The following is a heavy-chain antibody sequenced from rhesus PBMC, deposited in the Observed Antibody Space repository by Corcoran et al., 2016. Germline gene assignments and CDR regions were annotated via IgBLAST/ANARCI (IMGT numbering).Heavy chain of an antibody. CDR3: TKGPPSFDF. Sequence: QVQLQESGPGLVEPSETLSLTCTVSGASMTNSWWSWIRQSPEKGREWIGEINGDSGHSTYNPSLRSRVTISRDASKSQFSLRLNSVTAADAAVYYCTKGPPSFDFWGQGVLVTVSS. V-gene: IGHV4-80*01. CDR1: GASMTNSW. CDR2: INGDSGHS. J-gene: IGHJ4*01.